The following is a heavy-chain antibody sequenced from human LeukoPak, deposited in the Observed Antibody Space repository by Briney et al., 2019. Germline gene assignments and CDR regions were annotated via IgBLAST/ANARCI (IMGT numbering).Heavy chain of an antibody. J-gene: IGHJ6*03. V-gene: IGHV3-74*01. Sequence: GGSLRLSCAASGFTSGSYWMHWVRQAPGKGPEWVSRIDSDGTDTHYADSVKGRFTISRDNAKNTLYLQMNSLRGEDTAVYYCARLMLSRECCHRYYRDVWGKGAMVTVSS. CDR3: ARLMLSRECCHRYYRDV. CDR2: IDSDGTDT. CDR1: GFTSGSYW. D-gene: IGHD2-8*01.